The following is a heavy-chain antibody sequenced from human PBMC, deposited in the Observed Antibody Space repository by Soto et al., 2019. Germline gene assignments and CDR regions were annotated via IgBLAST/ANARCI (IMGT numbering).Heavy chain of an antibody. Sequence: GASVKVSCKASGNTFTNYAMHLVRQAPGQRLEWMGWINAGNGNTKYSQKFQGRVTITRDTSASTAYMELSSLRSEDTAVYYCARDPLVFGVVRNWFDPWGQGTLVTVSS. V-gene: IGHV1-3*01. CDR2: INAGNGNT. CDR1: GNTFTNYA. J-gene: IGHJ5*02. D-gene: IGHD3-3*01. CDR3: ARDPLVFGVVRNWFDP.